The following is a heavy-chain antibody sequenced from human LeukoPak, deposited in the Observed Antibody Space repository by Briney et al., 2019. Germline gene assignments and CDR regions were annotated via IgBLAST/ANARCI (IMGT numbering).Heavy chain of an antibody. CDR1: GFTFSTFS. CDR3: SAALYSGGWHYFDY. CDR2: MSYSGGST. V-gene: IGHV3-21*01. J-gene: IGHJ4*02. D-gene: IGHD2-15*01. Sequence: GGSLRLSSAASGFTFSTFSMNWVRQAPGKGLEWVSSMSYSGGSTYYADSVKGRFTISRDNAKSTLYLQMNSLRAEDTAVYYCSAALYSGGWHYFDYWGQGILVTVSS.